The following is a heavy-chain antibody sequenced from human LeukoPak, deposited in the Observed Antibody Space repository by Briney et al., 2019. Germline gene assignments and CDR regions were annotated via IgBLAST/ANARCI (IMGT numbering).Heavy chain of an antibody. Sequence: GGSLRLSCAASGFTFKLYWMHWVRQVPGKRPVWVSRINDDGSDTIYADSVRGRFTISRDDAKNSLYLQMNSLRAEDTAVYYCARDKLAVAGSADYWGQGTLVTVSS. V-gene: IGHV3-74*01. D-gene: IGHD6-19*01. CDR2: INDDGSDT. J-gene: IGHJ4*02. CDR1: GFTFKLYW. CDR3: ARDKLAVAGSADY.